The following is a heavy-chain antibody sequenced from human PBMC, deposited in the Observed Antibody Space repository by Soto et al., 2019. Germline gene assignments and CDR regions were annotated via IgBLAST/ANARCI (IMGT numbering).Heavy chain of an antibody. Sequence: PSETLSLTCTVSGGSISRCGYYWSWIRQHPGKGLEWIGYIYYSGSTYYNPSLKSRVTISVDTSKNQFSLKLSSVTAADTAVYYCASGAPDTDIVLMGPNWFDPWGQGTLVTVSS. V-gene: IGHV4-31*03. CDR1: GGSISRCGYY. D-gene: IGHD2-8*01. CDR2: IYYSGST. J-gene: IGHJ5*02. CDR3: ASGAPDTDIVLMGPNWFDP.